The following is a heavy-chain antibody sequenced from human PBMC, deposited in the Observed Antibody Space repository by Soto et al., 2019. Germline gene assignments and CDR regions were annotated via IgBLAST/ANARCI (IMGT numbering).Heavy chain of an antibody. CDR2: FDPEDGET. Sequence: GASVKVSCKVSGYTLTELSMHWVRQAPGKGLEWMGGFDPEDGETIYAQKFQGRVTMTEDTSTDTAYMELSSLRSEDTAVYYCAKRQLELPNFGYWGQGTLVTVSS. CDR3: AKRQLELPNFGY. D-gene: IGHD1-7*01. CDR1: GYTLTELS. V-gene: IGHV1-24*01. J-gene: IGHJ4*02.